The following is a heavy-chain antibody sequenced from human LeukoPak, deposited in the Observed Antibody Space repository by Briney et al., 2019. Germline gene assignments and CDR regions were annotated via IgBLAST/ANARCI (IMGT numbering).Heavy chain of an antibody. Sequence: ASETLSLTCTVSGGSISSYYWSWIRQPPGKGLEWIGEINHSGSTNYNPSLKSRVTISVDTSKNQFSLKLSSVTAADTAVYYCARGPSLSSGYLRYFDYWGQGTLVTVSS. V-gene: IGHV4-34*01. CDR2: INHSGST. CDR3: ARGPSLSSGYLRYFDY. CDR1: GGSISSYY. J-gene: IGHJ4*02. D-gene: IGHD3-22*01.